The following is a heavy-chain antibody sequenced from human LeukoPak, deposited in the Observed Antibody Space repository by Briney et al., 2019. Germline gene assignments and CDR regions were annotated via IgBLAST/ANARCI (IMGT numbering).Heavy chain of an antibody. J-gene: IGHJ5*02. CDR2: IYYIGST. Sequence: PSETLSLTCSVSGASISSYFWSWIRQPPGKGLEWIGYIYYIGSTNYNPSLKSRVTISVDTSKNQFSLKLSSLTAADTAVYYCARGRLQDWFDPWGQGTLVTVSS. V-gene: IGHV4-59*01. CDR1: GASISSYF. D-gene: IGHD4-11*01. CDR3: ARGRLQDWFDP.